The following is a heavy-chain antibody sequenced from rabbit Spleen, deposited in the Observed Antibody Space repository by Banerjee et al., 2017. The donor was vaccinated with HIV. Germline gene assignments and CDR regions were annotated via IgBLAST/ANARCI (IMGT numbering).Heavy chain of an antibody. V-gene: IGHV1S40*01. Sequence: QSLEESGGDMVKPGASLTLTCTASGFSFSSGYDMTWVRQAPGKGLEWIVCIDTGSSGFTYFASWAKGRFTISKTSSTTVTLQMTSLTAADTATYFCARDTGSSFSSYGMDLWGQGILVTVS. J-gene: IGHJ6*01. CDR3: ARDTGSSFSSYGMDL. CDR1: GFSFSSGYD. CDR2: IDTGSSGFT. D-gene: IGHD8-1*01.